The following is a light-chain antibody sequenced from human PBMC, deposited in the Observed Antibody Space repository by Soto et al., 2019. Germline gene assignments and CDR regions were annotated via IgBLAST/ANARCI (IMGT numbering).Light chain of an antibody. CDR2: DAS. J-gene: IGKJ3*01. Sequence: DIPMTQSPSSLSASVGDRVTITCQASQDISNYLNWYQKKPGKAPRLLIYDASNLETGVTSRFSGSGSGTDFTLTISNLQPEDIATYYCQQYDSLPPFFGPGPKVDIK. CDR3: QQYDSLPPF. CDR1: QDISNY. V-gene: IGKV1-33*01.